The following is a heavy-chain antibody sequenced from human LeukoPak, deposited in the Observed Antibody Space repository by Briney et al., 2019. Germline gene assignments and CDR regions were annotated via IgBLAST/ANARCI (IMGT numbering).Heavy chain of an antibody. CDR3: AKLPFIVGATSLVY. CDR2: IRYDGSNK. J-gene: IGHJ4*02. CDR1: GFTFSSYG. V-gene: IGHV3-30*02. D-gene: IGHD1-26*01. Sequence: GGSLRLSCAASGFTFSSYGMHWVRQAPGKGLEWVAFIRYDGSNKYYADSVKGRFTISRDNSKNTLYLQMNSLRAEDTAVYYCAKLPFIVGATSLVYWGQGTLVTVSS.